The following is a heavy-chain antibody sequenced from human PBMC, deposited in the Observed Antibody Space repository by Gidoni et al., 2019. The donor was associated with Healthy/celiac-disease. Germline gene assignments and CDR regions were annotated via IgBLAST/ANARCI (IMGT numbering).Heavy chain of an antibody. V-gene: IGHV2-26*01. Sequence: QVTLKESGPVLVKPTETLTLTCTVSGFALSTARMGVRWLRQPPGKALEWLAHIFSNDQKSYSTSLKSRLTISKDTSKSQVVLTMTNMDPVDTATYYCARISGLRFLGAGQNYYYYGMDVWGQGTTVTVSS. D-gene: IGHD3-3*01. CDR2: IFSNDQK. CDR3: ARISGLRFLGAGQNYYYYGMDV. CDR1: GFALSTARMG. J-gene: IGHJ6*02.